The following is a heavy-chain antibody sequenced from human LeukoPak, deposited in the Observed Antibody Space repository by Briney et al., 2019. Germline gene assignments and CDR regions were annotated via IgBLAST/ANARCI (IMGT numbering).Heavy chain of an antibody. J-gene: IGHJ4*02. D-gene: IGHD5-12*01. CDR1: GYIFTNYW. CDR2: IYPRDSDT. CDR3: ARRQYSGYDFDF. Sequence: GESLKISCKASGYIFTNYWIGWVRQMPGKGLEWMGIIYPRDSDTRYSPSFQGQVTVSADKSISTAYLQWNTLEASDTAMYYCARRQYSGYDFDFWGQGTLVAVSS. V-gene: IGHV5-51*01.